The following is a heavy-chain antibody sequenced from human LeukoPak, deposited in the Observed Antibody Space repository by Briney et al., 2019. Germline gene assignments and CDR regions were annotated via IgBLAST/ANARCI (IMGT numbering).Heavy chain of an antibody. V-gene: IGHV1-18*01. Sequence: ASVKVSCKASGYTFTSYGMSWVRQAPGQGHEWMGWISAYNGNTNYAQKLQGRVTMTTDTSTSTAYMELRSLRSDDTAVYYCARDRRTLRDNWFDPWGQGTLVTVSS. CDR1: GYTFTSYG. CDR2: ISAYNGNT. CDR3: ARDRRTLRDNWFDP. J-gene: IGHJ5*02. D-gene: IGHD4-17*01.